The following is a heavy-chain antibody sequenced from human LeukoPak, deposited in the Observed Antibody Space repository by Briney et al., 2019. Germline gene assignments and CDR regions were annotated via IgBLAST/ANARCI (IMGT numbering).Heavy chain of an antibody. CDR1: GYSFTSYW. CDR2: IYPGDSDT. CDR3: ARHPGSAYYYYYYMDV. V-gene: IGHV5-51*01. Sequence: GESLKISCKGSGYSFTSYWIGWVRQMSGKGLEWMGIIYPGDSDTRYSPSFQGQVTISADKSISTAYLQWSSLKASDTAMYYCARHPGSAYYYYYYMDVWGKGTTVTVSS. D-gene: IGHD1-14*01. J-gene: IGHJ6*03.